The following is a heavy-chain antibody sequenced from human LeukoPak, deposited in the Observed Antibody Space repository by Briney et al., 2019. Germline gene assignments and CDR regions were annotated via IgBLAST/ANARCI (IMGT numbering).Heavy chain of an antibody. D-gene: IGHD5-18*01. Sequence: GGSLRLSCAASGFTVSSNYMSWVRQAPGKGLEWVSVIYSGGSTYYADSVKGRFTISRDNSKNTLYLQMNSLRAEDTAVYCCARTYSYGSFDYWGQGTLVTVSS. CDR1: GFTVSSNY. J-gene: IGHJ4*02. CDR2: IYSGGST. CDR3: ARTYSYGSFDY. V-gene: IGHV3-53*01.